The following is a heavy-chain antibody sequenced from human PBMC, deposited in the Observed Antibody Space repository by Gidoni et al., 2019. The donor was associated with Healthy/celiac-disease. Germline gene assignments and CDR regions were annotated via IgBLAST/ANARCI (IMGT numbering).Heavy chain of an antibody. CDR1: GGTFSSYA. V-gene: IGHV1-69*01. CDR2: IIPIFGTA. Sequence: QVQLVQSGAEVKKPGSSVKVSCKASGGTFSSYALSWVRQAPGQGLEWMGGIIPIFGTANYAQKFQGRVTITADESTSTAYMELSSLRSEDTAVYYCARGGFLEWLPSDYYYYGMDVWGQGTTVTVSS. D-gene: IGHD3-3*01. CDR3: ARGGFLEWLPSDYYYYGMDV. J-gene: IGHJ6*02.